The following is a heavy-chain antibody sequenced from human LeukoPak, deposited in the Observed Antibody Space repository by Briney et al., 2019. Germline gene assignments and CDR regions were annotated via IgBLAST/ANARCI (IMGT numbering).Heavy chain of an antibody. CDR1: GYTFTSYD. V-gene: IGHV1-8*01. J-gene: IGHJ4*02. CDR3: ARDRERQSGTSCYR. Sequence: ASVKVSCKASGYTFTSYDINWVRQATGQGLEWMGWMNPNSGNTGYAQKFQGRVTMTRDTSTSTVYMELSSLRSEDTAVYYCARDRERQSGTSCYRWGQGTLVTVSS. CDR2: MNPNSGNT. D-gene: IGHD2-2*02.